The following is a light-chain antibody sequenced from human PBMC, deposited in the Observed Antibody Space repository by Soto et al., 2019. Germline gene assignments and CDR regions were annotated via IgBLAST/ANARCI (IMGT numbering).Light chain of an antibody. V-gene: IGLV1-40*01. CDR2: GNS. J-gene: IGLJ2*01. Sequence: QSVLTQPPSVSGAPGQRVTISCTGSSSNIGAGYDVHWYQQLPGTAPKLLIYGNSNRPSGVPDRFPGSKSGTSASLAITGLQAEDEADYYCQSYDSSLYVVFGGGTKVTVL. CDR1: SSNIGAGYD. CDR3: QSYDSSLYVV.